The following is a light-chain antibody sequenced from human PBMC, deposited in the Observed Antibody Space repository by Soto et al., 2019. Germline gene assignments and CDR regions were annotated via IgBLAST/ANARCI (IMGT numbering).Light chain of an antibody. CDR3: QQYDYTPPT. J-gene: IGKJ4*01. CDR2: WAS. CDR1: QSIFYSSNNKNF. Sequence: DIVMTQSPDSLAVSLGERATINCKSSQSIFYSSNNKNFLAWYQQKPGQPPKLLIYWASTRESGVPDRFSGSDSGTAVTIPSNTAQAEDVAVYYGQQYDYTPPTFGGGTKVQIK. V-gene: IGKV4-1*01.